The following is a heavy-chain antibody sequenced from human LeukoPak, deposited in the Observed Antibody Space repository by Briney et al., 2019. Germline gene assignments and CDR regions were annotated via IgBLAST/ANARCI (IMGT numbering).Heavy chain of an antibody. J-gene: IGHJ5*02. Sequence: PSETLSLTCAVYGGSFSGYYWSWIRQPPGKGLEWIGEINHSGSTNYNPSLKSRVTISVDTSKNQFSLKLSSVTAADTAVYYCARGTRITIFGNPLRLDWFDPWGQGPLVTVSS. CDR2: INHSGST. CDR3: ARGTRITIFGNPLRLDWFDP. V-gene: IGHV4-34*01. CDR1: GGSFSGYY. D-gene: IGHD3-3*01.